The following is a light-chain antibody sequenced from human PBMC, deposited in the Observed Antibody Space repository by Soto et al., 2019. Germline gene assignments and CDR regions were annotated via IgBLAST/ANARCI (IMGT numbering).Light chain of an antibody. J-gene: IGKJ2*01. CDR3: LQDSEYPYT. Sequence: IQMTQSPSSLSASVGDRVIITCRASQGIGSELGWYQQKPGKAPKLLIYDVSYLQTGVPSRFSGRKSGTEFTLTISSLQPEDSATYYCLQDSEYPYTFGQGTKLEI. CDR2: DVS. CDR1: QGIGSE. V-gene: IGKV1-6*01.